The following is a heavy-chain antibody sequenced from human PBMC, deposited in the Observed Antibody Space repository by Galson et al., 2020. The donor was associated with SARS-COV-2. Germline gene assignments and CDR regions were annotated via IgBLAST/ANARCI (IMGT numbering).Heavy chain of an antibody. CDR2: IYYSGST. CDR3: ARHKKRYQRHWFDP. Sequence: SETLSLTCTVSGGSISSSSYYWGWIRQPPGKGLEWIGSIYYSGSTYYNPSLKSRVTISVDTSKNQFSLKLSSVTAADTAVYYCARHKKRYQRHWFDPWGQGTLVTVSS. V-gene: IGHV4-39*01. J-gene: IGHJ5*02. D-gene: IGHD2-2*01. CDR1: GGSISSSSYY.